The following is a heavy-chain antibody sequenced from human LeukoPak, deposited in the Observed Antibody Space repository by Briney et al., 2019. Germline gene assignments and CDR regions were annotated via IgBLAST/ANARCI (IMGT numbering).Heavy chain of an antibody. V-gene: IGHV3-23*01. Sequence: GGSLRLSCAASGFTFSSYGMSWVRQAPGKGLEWVSAISGSGGSTYYADSVKGRFTISRDNSKNTLYLQMNSLRAEDTAVYYCAKDHYSSWDAFDIWGQGTMVTVSS. D-gene: IGHD6-13*01. CDR2: ISGSGGST. CDR3: AKDHYSSWDAFDI. CDR1: GFTFSSYG. J-gene: IGHJ3*02.